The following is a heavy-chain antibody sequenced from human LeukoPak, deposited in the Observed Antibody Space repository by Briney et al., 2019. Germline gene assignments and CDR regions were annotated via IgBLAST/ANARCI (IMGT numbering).Heavy chain of an antibody. CDR3: ARGRDPIAAAAHYYYYMDV. CDR1: GGTFSSYA. Sequence: SVKVSCKASGGTFSSYAISWVRQAPGQGLEWMGGIIPIFGTANYAQKFQGRVTITTDESTSTAYMELSSLRSEDTAVYYCARGRDPIAAAAHYYYYMDVWGKGTTVTVSS. V-gene: IGHV1-69*05. CDR2: IIPIFGTA. J-gene: IGHJ6*03. D-gene: IGHD6-13*01.